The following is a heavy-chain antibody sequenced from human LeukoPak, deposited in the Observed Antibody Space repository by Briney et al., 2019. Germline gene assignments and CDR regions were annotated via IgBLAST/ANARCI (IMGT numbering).Heavy chain of an antibody. CDR2: IIPIFGTA. D-gene: IGHD3-3*01. CDR1: GGTFSSYA. J-gene: IGHJ4*02. CDR3: ARPSYDFWSGYYGLFDY. Sequence: GASVKVSCKASGGTFSSYAISWVRQAPGQGLEWMGGIIPIFGTANYAQKFQGRVTITADESTSTAYMELCSLRSEDTAVYYCARPSYDFWSGYYGLFDYWGQGTLVTVSS. V-gene: IGHV1-69*13.